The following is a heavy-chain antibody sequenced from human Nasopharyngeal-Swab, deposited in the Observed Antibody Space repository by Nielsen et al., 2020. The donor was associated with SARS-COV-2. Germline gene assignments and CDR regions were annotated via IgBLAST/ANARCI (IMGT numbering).Heavy chain of an antibody. CDR3: YGGCDAFDI. D-gene: IGHD4-23*01. CDR2: ISYDGSNK. Sequence: WIRQPPGKGLEWVAVISYDGSNKYYADSVKGRFTISRDNSKNTLYLQMNSLRAEDTAVYYCYGGCDAFDIWGQGTMVTVSS. V-gene: IGHV3-30*03. J-gene: IGHJ3*02.